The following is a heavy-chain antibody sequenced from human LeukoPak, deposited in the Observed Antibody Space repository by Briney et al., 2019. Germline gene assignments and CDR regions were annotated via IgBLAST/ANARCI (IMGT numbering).Heavy chain of an antibody. D-gene: IGHD5-24*01. CDR1: GFTFSSYG. CDR3: ARGRDGYSLDY. J-gene: IGHJ4*02. V-gene: IGHV3-23*01. Sequence: GGSLRLSCAASGFTFSSYGMSWVRQAPGKGLEGVSAISGSGGSTYYADSVKGRFTIYRDNSKNTLYLQMNSLRAEDTAVYYCARGRDGYSLDYWGQGTLVTVSS. CDR2: ISGSGGST.